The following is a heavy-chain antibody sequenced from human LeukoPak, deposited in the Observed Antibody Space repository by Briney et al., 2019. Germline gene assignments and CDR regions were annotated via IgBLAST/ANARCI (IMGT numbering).Heavy chain of an antibody. D-gene: IGHD3-22*01. J-gene: IGHJ4*02. V-gene: IGHV1-18*01. CDR3: TRAPPGMTMMTDY. Sequence: ASVRVSCKASGYTFTNYHIAWVRQAPGQGLEWMGWVSTNDGNTVYAQRLQGRVTMTTDTSTSVAYMELRSLTSDDTAAYYCTRAPPGMTMMTDYWGQGTLVTVSS. CDR1: GYTFTNYH. CDR2: VSTNDGNT.